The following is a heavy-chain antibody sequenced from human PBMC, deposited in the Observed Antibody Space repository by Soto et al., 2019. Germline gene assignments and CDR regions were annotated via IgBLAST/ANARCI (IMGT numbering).Heavy chain of an antibody. V-gene: IGHV3-30-3*01. Sequence: QVQLVDSGGGVVQPGRSLRLSCAASGFTFSSYPMHWVRQAPGKGLEWVAVISFDGNNKYYTGSVKGRFTISRDNSENRLYLQMNSLTEEDTAVYYCARDLGYYDGSGRNRDWFDPWGQGTLVTVSS. J-gene: IGHJ5*02. CDR3: ARDLGYYDGSGRNRDWFDP. D-gene: IGHD3-22*01. CDR2: ISFDGNNK. CDR1: GFTFSSYP.